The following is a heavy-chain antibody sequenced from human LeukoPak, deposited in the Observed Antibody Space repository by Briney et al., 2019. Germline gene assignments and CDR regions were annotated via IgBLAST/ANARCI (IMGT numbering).Heavy chain of an antibody. J-gene: IGHJ4*02. CDR3: AKYGPQDSGSSHFDY. V-gene: IGHV3-23*01. CDR2: IRDSGSST. D-gene: IGHD1-26*01. Sequence: GGSLRLSCAASGFTFSSYAMSWVRQAPGKGLERVSAIRDSGSSTHYADSVKGRFTTSRDKSKNTLFLQMNSLRAEDTAIYYCAKYGPQDSGSSHFDYWGQGALVTVSS. CDR1: GFTFSSYA.